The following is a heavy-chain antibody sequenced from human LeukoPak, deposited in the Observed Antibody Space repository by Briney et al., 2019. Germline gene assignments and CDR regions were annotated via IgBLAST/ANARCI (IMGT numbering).Heavy chain of an antibody. CDR3: ARARAYYYDSSGYWYFDY. V-gene: IGHV3-7*01. Sequence: GGSLRLSCAASGFTFSSYWMSWVRQAPGKGLEWVANIKQDGSEKYYVDSVKGRFTISRDNAKNSLYLQMNSLRAEDTAVYYCARARAYYYDSSGYWYFDYWGQGTLVTVSS. J-gene: IGHJ4*02. D-gene: IGHD3-22*01. CDR2: IKQDGSEK. CDR1: GFTFSSYW.